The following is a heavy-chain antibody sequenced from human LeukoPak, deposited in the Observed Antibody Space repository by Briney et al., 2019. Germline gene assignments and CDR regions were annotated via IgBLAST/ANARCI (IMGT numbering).Heavy chain of an antibody. Sequence: SETLSLTCAVYGGSFSGYYWSWIRQPPGKGLEWIGEINHSGSTNYNPSLKSRVTISVDTSKNQFSLKLSSVTAADTAVYYCARVTVRGVSGYWGQGTLVTVSS. V-gene: IGHV4-34*01. J-gene: IGHJ4*02. CDR1: GGSFSGYY. D-gene: IGHD3-10*01. CDR2: INHSGST. CDR3: ARVTVRGVSGY.